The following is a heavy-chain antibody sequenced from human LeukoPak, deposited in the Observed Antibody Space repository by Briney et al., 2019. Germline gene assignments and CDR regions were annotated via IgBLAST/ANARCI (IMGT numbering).Heavy chain of an antibody. CDR2: IGPTGTDR. Sequence: GGSLRLSCAASGFTFSSCGFNWVRQAPGKGLEWVSFIGPTGTDRYYADSVRGRFTISRDNAKNSMYLQMDSLRDEDTAVYYCATETIGRHYDYWGQGTLLTVSS. CDR3: ATETIGRHYDY. CDR1: GFTFSSCG. V-gene: IGHV3-21*01. J-gene: IGHJ4*02. D-gene: IGHD1-14*01.